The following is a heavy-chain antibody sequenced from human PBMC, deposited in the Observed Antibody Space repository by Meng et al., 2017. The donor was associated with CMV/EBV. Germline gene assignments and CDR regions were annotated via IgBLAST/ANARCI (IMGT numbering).Heavy chain of an antibody. Sequence: GESLKISCAASGFTFSSYSMNWVRQAPGKGLEWVSSISSSSSYIYYADSVKGRFTISRDNAKNSLYLQMNSLRAEDTAVYYCARAPELGLYYFGYWGQGTLVTVSS. J-gene: IGHJ4*02. D-gene: IGHD1-14*01. V-gene: IGHV3-21*01. CDR1: GFTFSSYS. CDR3: ARAPELGLYYFGY. CDR2: ISSSSSYI.